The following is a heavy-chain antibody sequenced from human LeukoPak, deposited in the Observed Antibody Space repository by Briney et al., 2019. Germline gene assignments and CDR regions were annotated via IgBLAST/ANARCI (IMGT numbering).Heavy chain of an antibody. CDR1: GYTVTGNY. J-gene: IGHJ4*02. CDR2: INPNSGGT. Sequence: ASVKVSCKASGYTVTGNYLHWVRQAPGQGLEWMGWINPNSGGTKHGQKFQGRVSMTRDTSISTAYLELSSLRSDDTGVYYCARGRSVTTSSPFDYWGQGTLVTVSS. D-gene: IGHD4-17*01. CDR3: ARGRSVTTSSPFDY. V-gene: IGHV1-2*02.